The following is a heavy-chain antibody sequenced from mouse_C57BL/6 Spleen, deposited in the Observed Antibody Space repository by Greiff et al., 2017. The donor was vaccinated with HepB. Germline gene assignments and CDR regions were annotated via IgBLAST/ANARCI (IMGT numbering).Heavy chain of an antibody. J-gene: IGHJ2*01. CDR1: GYTFTSYW. CDR2: IDPSDSET. V-gene: IGHV1-52*01. CDR3: ARGEYYGSSSPFDY. D-gene: IGHD1-1*01. Sequence: VQLQQSGAELVRPGSSVKLSCKASGYTFTSYWMHWVKQRPIQGLEWIGNIDPSDSETHYNQKFKDKATLTVDKSSSTAYMQLSSLTSEDSAVYYCARGEYYGSSSPFDYWGQGTTLTVSS.